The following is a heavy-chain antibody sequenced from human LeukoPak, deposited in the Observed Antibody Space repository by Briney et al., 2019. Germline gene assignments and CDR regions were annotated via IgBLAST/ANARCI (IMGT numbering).Heavy chain of an antibody. CDR2: NYTRWST. J-gene: IGHJ6*03. D-gene: IGHD3-22*01. Sequence: SETLSLTCSVSGDPISSYYWRWIRHPSGKGLEWIVRNYTRWSTYYNPSLKSRVTMSVDTSKNQFSLKLSSVTAADTDRYYCARDPWYYYDSSGYYGVLGMDVWGKGTTVTISS. V-gene: IGHV4-4*07. CDR3: ARDPWYYYDSSGYYGVLGMDV. CDR1: GDPISSYY.